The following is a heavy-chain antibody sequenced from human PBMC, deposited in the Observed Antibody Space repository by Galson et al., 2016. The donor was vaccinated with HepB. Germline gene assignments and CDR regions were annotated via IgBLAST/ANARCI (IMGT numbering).Heavy chain of an antibody. J-gene: IGHJ3*02. CDR2: AYYSWRT. CDR1: GASIRNNY. V-gene: IGHV4-59*12. D-gene: IGHD5-24*01. CDR3: ARLEGEDGWASLETATRRPRNATFDI. Sequence: ETLSLTCTVSGASIRNNYWNWIRQSPGKGLEWIGYAYYSWRTIYNPSLKSRVTISVDTSKNQFSLKLSSVTATDTAVYYCARLEGEDGWASLETATRRPRNATFDIWGRGTMVTVSS.